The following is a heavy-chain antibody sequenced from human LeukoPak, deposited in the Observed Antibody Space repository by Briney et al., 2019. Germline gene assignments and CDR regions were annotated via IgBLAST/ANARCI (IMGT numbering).Heavy chain of an antibody. CDR1: GGSISSYY. CDR2: IYYSGST. CDR3: ARHAIYDSSGYYLDY. D-gene: IGHD3-22*01. Sequence: KASETLSLTCTVSGGSISSYYWSWIRQPPGKGLEWIGYIYYSGSTNYNPSLKSRVTISVDTSKNQFSLKLSSVTAADTAVYYCARHAIYDSSGYYLDYWGQGTLVTVSS. J-gene: IGHJ4*02. V-gene: IGHV4-59*08.